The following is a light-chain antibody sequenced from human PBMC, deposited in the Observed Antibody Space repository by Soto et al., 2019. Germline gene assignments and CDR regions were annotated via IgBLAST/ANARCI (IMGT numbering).Light chain of an antibody. CDR1: QDIRNY. J-gene: IGKJ2*01. CDR2: DAP. CDR3: QQYDTLPPT. Sequence: DIQMTQSPSSLSASVGDRVTITCQASQDIRNYLNWCQQKPGKAPKLLIYDAPSLETGVPSRFSGSGSGTDFTLTISRLQPEDLATYYCQQYDTLPPTFGQGTKLEI. V-gene: IGKV1-33*01.